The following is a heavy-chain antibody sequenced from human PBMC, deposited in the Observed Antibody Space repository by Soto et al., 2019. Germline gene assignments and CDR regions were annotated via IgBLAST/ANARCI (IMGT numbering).Heavy chain of an antibody. CDR2: INPNSGGT. Sequence: ASVKVSCKASGYTFTGYYMHWVRQAPGQGLEWMGWINPNSGGTNYAQKFQGRATMTRDTSISTAYMELSRLRSDDTAVYYCARTIAAAATFDPWGQGTLVTVSS. CDR1: GYTFTGYY. V-gene: IGHV1-2*02. D-gene: IGHD6-13*01. J-gene: IGHJ5*02. CDR3: ARTIAAAATFDP.